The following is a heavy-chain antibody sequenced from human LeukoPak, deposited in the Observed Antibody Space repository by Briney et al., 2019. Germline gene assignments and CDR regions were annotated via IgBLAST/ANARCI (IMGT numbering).Heavy chain of an antibody. J-gene: IGHJ4*02. CDR1: GYTFTSYD. Sequence: ASVKVSCKASGYTFTSYDINWVRQATGQGLEWMGWMNPNSGNTGYAQKFQGRVTMTRNTSISTAYMELSSLRSEDTAVYYCARGRGVRYGGYTYYFDYWGQETLVTVSS. V-gene: IGHV1-8*01. D-gene: IGHD5-12*01. CDR2: MNPNSGNT. CDR3: ARGRGVRYGGYTYYFDY.